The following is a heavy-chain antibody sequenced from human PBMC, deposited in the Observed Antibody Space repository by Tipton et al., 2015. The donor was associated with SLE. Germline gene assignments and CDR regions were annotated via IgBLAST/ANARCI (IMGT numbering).Heavy chain of an antibody. CDR1: GGSISSHY. CDR3: ARGEFHGSSTREV. J-gene: IGHJ4*02. CDR2: IYTRGST. Sequence: TLSLTCTVSGGSISSHYWSLIRQPPGKGLEWIGRIYTRGSTNYNPSLKSRVTMSVDTSKNQFSLKLSSVTAADTAVYYCARGEFHGSSTREVWGQGTLVTVSS. D-gene: IGHD2-2*01. V-gene: IGHV4-4*07.